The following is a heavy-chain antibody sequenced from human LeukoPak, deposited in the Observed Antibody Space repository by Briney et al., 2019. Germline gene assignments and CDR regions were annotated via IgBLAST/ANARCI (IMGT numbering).Heavy chain of an antibody. D-gene: IGHD3-10*01. J-gene: IGHJ4*02. CDR3: AKGGSTMVRGVPSGY. V-gene: IGHV3-30-3*01. CDR1: GFTFSSYA. CDR2: ISYDGSNK. Sequence: PGGSLRLSCAASGFTFSSYAMPWVRQAPGKGLEWVAVISYDGSNKYYADSVKGRFTISRDNSKNTLYLQMNSLRAEDTAVYYCAKGGSTMVRGVPSGYWGQGTLVTVSS.